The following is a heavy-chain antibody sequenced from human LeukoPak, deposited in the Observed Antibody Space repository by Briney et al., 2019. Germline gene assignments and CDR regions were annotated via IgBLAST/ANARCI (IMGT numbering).Heavy chain of an antibody. CDR2: ISGSGGST. D-gene: IGHD2-2*01. V-gene: IGHV3-23*01. J-gene: IGHJ4*02. Sequence: PGGSLRLSCAASGFTFSSYAMSWVRQAPGKGLEWVSGISGSGGSTYYADSVKGRFTISRDNSKNTLYLQMNSLRAEDTAVYYCAKTDQYCSSTSCYPYNFDYWGQGTLVTVSS. CDR3: AKTDQYCSSTSCYPYNFDY. CDR1: GFTFSSYA.